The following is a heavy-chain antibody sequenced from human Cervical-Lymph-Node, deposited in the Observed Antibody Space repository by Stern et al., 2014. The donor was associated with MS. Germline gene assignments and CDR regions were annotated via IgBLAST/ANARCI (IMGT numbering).Heavy chain of an antibody. CDR1: GSTFSSYD. CDR3: AREVEDSRSSGWHFDL. CDR2: IGSGGDT. D-gene: IGHD6-6*01. Sequence: VQLVQSGGVLVQPGGSLRLSCAASGSTFSSYDMHWVRQATGKRLEWVSAIGSGGDTYYSGSVKGRFTISRENAKNSLYLQMNSLIAGDTAVYYCAREVEDSRSSGWHFDLWGRGTLVTVSS. V-gene: IGHV3-13*01. J-gene: IGHJ2*01.